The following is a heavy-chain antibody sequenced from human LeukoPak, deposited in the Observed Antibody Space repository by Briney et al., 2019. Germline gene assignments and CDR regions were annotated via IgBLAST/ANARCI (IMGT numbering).Heavy chain of an antibody. CDR2: ISGSGDST. CDR3: AKSPTHDSFDYFQS. V-gene: IGHV3-23*01. D-gene: IGHD3-22*01. J-gene: IGHJ4*02. Sequence: GGSLRLSCAASGFTFSNYAMSWVRQAPGKGLEWVSAISGSGDSTDYADSVKGRLSISRDNSKKTLYLQMNSLRAEDTAVYYCAKSPTHDSFDYFQSWGQGTLVTVSS. CDR1: GFTFSNYA.